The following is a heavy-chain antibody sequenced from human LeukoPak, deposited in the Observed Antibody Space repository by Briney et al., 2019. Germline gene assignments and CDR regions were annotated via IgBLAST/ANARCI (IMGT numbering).Heavy chain of an antibody. Sequence: SETLSLTCTVSGGSISSYYWSWIRQPPGKGLEWIGYIYYSGSTNYNPSLKSRVTISVDTSKNQFSLKLSSVTAADTAVYYCASTDVDTAMAAGYMDVWGKGTMVTVSS. D-gene: IGHD5-18*01. CDR2: IYYSGST. V-gene: IGHV4-59*01. CDR1: GGSISSYY. CDR3: ASTDVDTAMAAGYMDV. J-gene: IGHJ6*03.